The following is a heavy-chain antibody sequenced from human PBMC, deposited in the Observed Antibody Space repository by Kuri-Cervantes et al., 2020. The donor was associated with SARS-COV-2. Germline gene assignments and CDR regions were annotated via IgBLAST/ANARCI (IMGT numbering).Heavy chain of an antibody. CDR3: ARDGLPYYDFWSGYYKVWFDP. CDR2: IIPILGIA. D-gene: IGHD3-3*01. Sequence: SVKVSCKASGGAFSSYAISWVRQAPGQGLEWMGRIIPILGIANYAQKFQGRVTITADKSTSTAYMELSSLRSEDTAVYYCARDGLPYYDFWSGYYKVWFDPWGQRTLVTVSS. V-gene: IGHV1-69*04. CDR1: GGAFSSYA. J-gene: IGHJ5*02.